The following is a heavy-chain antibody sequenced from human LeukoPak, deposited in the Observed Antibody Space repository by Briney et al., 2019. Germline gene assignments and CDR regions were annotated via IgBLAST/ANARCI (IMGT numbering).Heavy chain of an antibody. CDR3: ARSPDSSGWYGSNDY. J-gene: IGHJ4*02. D-gene: IGHD6-19*01. Sequence: SETLSLTCTVSGGSITSHSYQWSWIRQPAGKGLEWIGRIYTTGSTNYNPSLKSRVSISVDTSKNQFSLNLRSMTAADTAVYYCARSPDSSGWYGSNDYWGQGTLVTVSS. CDR1: GGSITSHSYQ. CDR2: IYTTGST. V-gene: IGHV4-61*02.